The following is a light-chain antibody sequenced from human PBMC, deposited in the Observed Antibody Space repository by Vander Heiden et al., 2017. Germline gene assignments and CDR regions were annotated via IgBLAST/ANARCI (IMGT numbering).Light chain of an antibody. Sequence: DLQMTQSPSSLSASVGERVTISCRASQSISRHLNWYQQKVGKAPKLLMSAASTLQSGVPSRFSGSGSGTDFTLIISSLQPEDFATYYCQQSYSTPITFGQGTRLDIK. CDR3: QQSYSTPIT. CDR2: AAS. J-gene: IGKJ5*01. CDR1: QSISRH. V-gene: IGKV1-39*01.